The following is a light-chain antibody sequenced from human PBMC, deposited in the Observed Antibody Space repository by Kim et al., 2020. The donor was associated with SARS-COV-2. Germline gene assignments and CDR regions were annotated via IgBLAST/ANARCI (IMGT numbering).Light chain of an antibody. CDR2: AAS. J-gene: IGKJ4*01. V-gene: IGKV3-11*01. CDR3: QQHNNWPLT. Sequence: EVVLTQSPGTLSLSPGERATLSCRASQSVNTYVAWYQQKPGQAPRLLIYAASTRATGIPARFSGSGSGTAFTLTISSLQPEDFVVYYCQQHNNWPLTFGEGTKVDIK. CDR1: QSVNTY.